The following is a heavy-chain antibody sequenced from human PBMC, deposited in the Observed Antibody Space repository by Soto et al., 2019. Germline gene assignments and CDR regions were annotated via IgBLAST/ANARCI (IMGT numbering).Heavy chain of an antibody. CDR3: ARRYGGNLDY. D-gene: IGHD1-26*01. Sequence: SETLSLTCTVSGGSISSYYWSWIRQPPGKGLEWIGYIYYSGSTNYNPSLKSRVTISVDTSKLQFSLKLSSVTAADTAVYYCARRYGGNLDYWGQGTLVTVSS. CDR1: GGSISSYY. V-gene: IGHV4-59*08. CDR2: IYYSGST. J-gene: IGHJ4*02.